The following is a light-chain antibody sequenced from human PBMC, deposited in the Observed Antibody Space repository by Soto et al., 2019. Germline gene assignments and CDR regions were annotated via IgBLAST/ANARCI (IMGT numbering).Light chain of an antibody. CDR3: CSYADVTTYV. V-gene: IGLV2-23*01. CDR1: SNDVGSYDL. J-gene: IGLJ1*01. CDR2: EGN. Sequence: QSALTQPASVSGSPGQSITISCTGTSNDVGSYDLVSWYQQHPGKAPKLIIFEGNKRPSWVSNRFSGSKSGNTASLTIAGLQPEDEADYYCCSYADVTTYVFGNGTKVTV.